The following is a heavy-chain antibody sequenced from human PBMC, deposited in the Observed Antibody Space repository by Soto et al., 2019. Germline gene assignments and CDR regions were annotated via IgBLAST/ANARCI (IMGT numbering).Heavy chain of an antibody. J-gene: IGHJ3*02. D-gene: IGHD2-2*01. CDR1: GYTFTSYD. CDR3: AIYCSSTSCYLSVPDAFDI. Sequence: ASVKVSCKASGYTFTSYDINWVRQATGQGLEWMGWMNPNSGSTSYAQKFQGRVTMTRDTSTSTAYMELGSLRSEDTAVYYCAIYCSSTSCYLSVPDAFDIWGQGTMVTVSS. V-gene: IGHV1-8*01. CDR2: MNPNSGST.